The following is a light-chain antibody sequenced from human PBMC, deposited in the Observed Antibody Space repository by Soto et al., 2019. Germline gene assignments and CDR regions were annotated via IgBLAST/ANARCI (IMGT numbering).Light chain of an antibody. J-gene: IGLJ1*01. CDR3: SSYTSSSTYV. Sequence: QSVLTQPASVSGSPGQSITISCTGTSSDVGGYNYVSWYQQHPGKAPKLMIYDVSNRPSGVSIRFSGSKSGNTASLTISGLQAEYVADYYCSSYTSSSTYVFGTGNKVTVL. CDR2: DVS. V-gene: IGLV2-14*01. CDR1: SSDVGGYNY.